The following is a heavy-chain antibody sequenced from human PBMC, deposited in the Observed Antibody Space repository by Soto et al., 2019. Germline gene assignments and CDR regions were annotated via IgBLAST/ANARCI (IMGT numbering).Heavy chain of an antibody. CDR1: GLTVSNVW. Sequence: GGSLRLSCAASGLTVSNVWMSWVRQSPGKGLEWVGRIKSKGYGGTTDYAAPVNGRFTISRDDSKNTLYLQMNGLKSEDTAVYYFTTDARAVPQWLYFLSWGQGALVTVSS. D-gene: IGHD6-19*01. CDR2: IKSKGYGGTT. CDR3: TTDARAVPQWLYFLS. J-gene: IGHJ4*02. V-gene: IGHV3-15*01.